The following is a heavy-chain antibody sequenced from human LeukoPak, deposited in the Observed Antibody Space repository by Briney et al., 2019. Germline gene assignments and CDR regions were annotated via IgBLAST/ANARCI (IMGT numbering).Heavy chain of an antibody. V-gene: IGHV3-23*01. J-gene: IGHJ4*02. Sequence: GGSLRLSCEASGFKFSNYAMSWVRQAPGKGLEWVSLLSGRGRHASYTDSVKGRFTISIDNSKNTLFLQMNSLRADDTAVYYCAKSILGTAGLLDNWGQGTLVTVSS. CDR3: AKSILGTAGLLDN. CDR1: GFKFSNYA. CDR2: LSGRGRHA. D-gene: IGHD5-18*01.